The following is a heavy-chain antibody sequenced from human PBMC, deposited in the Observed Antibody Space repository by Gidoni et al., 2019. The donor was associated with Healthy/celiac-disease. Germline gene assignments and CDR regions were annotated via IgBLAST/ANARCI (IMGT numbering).Heavy chain of an antibody. CDR1: GFTFSSYA. CDR3: AKRDNAGYYGMDV. V-gene: IGHV3-30*04. J-gene: IGHJ6*02. D-gene: IGHD2-15*01. Sequence: QVQLVESAGGVDQPGSSLRLSCAASGFTFSSYAMHWVRQAPGKGLGWVAVISYDGSNKYYADSVKGRFTISRDNSKNTLYLQRNSLGAEDTAVYYCAKRDNAGYYGMDVWGQGTTVTVSS. CDR2: ISYDGSNK.